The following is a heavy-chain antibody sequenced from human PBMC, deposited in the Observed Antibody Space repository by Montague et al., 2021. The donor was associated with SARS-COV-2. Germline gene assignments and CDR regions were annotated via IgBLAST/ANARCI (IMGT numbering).Heavy chain of an antibody. CDR1: GGSISSGSYY. J-gene: IGHJ4*02. V-gene: IGHV4-61*02. Sequence: TLSLTCTVSGGSISSGSYYWNWIRQPAGKGLEWIGRTHTSGSTNYNPSLKSRVTISVDTSKNQFSLKLSSVTAADTAVYYCARESLHLTGYYNDYFDYWGQGTLVTVSS. D-gene: IGHD3-9*01. CDR2: THTSGST. CDR3: ARESLHLTGYYNDYFDY.